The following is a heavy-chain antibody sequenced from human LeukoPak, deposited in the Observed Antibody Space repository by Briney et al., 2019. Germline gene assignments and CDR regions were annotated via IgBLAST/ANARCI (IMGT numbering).Heavy chain of an antibody. CDR1: GFTFSSNY. CDR3: ARGSRSSGADLAYYGMDV. J-gene: IGHJ6*02. D-gene: IGHD3-10*01. V-gene: IGHV3-66*02. CDR2: IYSGGST. Sequence: GGSLRLSCAASGFTFSSNYMSWVRQAPGKGLEGVAVIYSGGSTYYSDSVRGRFTISRDNSKNTLYLQMNSLRAEDTAVYYCARGSRSSGADLAYYGMDVWGQGTTVTVSS.